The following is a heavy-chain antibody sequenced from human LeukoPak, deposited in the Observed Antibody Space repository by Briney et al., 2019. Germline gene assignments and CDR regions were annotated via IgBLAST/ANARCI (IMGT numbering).Heavy chain of an antibody. J-gene: IGHJ4*02. CDR1: GGSFSGYY. Sequence: SETLSLTCAVYGGSFSGYYWSWIRQPPGKGLEWIGEINHSGSTNYNPSLKSRVTISVDTSKNQSSLKLSSVTAADTAVYYCARAGGWLQSEFDYWGQGTLVTVSS. CDR2: INHSGST. D-gene: IGHD5-24*01. CDR3: ARAGGWLQSEFDY. V-gene: IGHV4-34*01.